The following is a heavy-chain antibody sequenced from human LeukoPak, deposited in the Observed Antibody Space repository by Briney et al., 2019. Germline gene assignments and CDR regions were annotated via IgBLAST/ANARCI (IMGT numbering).Heavy chain of an antibody. J-gene: IGHJ4*02. V-gene: IGHV1-2*02. CDR1: GYTFTGYY. D-gene: IGHD3-10*01. Sequence: ASVKVSCKASGYTFTGYYMHWVRQAPGQGLEWMGWLNPNSGGTNYAQKFQGRVTMTSDTSISTAYMELSSLRFDDTAVYYCARMRSGSYSGALVWGQGTLVTVSS. CDR3: ARMRSGSYSGALV. CDR2: LNPNSGGT.